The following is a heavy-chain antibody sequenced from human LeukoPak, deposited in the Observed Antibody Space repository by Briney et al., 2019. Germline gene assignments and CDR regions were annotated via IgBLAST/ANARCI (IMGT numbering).Heavy chain of an antibody. CDR1: GDLLIGAPYF. CDR3: ARVVGSTSWFDS. D-gene: IGHD1-26*01. J-gene: IGHJ5*01. Sequence: SETLSLTCSVSGDLLIGAPYFWSWVRPHPGKGLEWIAYTYYSGNTYYNPSLKSRVALSVDTSKDQFSLNLTSVTAADTAVYFCARVVGSTSWFDSWGQGTLVTVSS. CDR2: TYYSGNT. V-gene: IGHV4-31*03.